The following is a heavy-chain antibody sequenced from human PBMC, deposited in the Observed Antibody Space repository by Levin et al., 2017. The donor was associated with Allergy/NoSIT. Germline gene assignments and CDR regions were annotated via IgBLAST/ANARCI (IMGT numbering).Heavy chain of an antibody. CDR1: GFTFSNAW. CDR2: IKSKTDGGTT. Sequence: LSLTCAASGFTFSNAWMSWVRQAPGKGLEWVGRIKSKTDGGTTDYAAPVKGRFTISRDDSKNTLYLQMNSLKTEDTAVYYCTTDPPDYGGNSYYYGMDVWGQGTTVTVSS. J-gene: IGHJ6*02. CDR3: TTDPPDYGGNSYYYGMDV. D-gene: IGHD4-23*01. V-gene: IGHV3-15*01.